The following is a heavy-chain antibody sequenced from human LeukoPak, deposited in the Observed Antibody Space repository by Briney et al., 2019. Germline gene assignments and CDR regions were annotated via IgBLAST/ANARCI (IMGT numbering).Heavy chain of an antibody. D-gene: IGHD2-15*01. CDR1: GYTFTSYY. J-gene: IGHJ4*02. CDR2: INPSGGST. Sequence: ASVKVSCKASGYTFTSYYMHWVRQAPGQGLEWMGIINPSGGSTSYAQKLQGRVTMTTDTSTSTAYMELRSLRSDDTAVYYCARATGCSGGSCYRIFDYWGQGTLVTVSS. CDR3: ARATGCSGGSCYRIFDY. V-gene: IGHV1-46*01.